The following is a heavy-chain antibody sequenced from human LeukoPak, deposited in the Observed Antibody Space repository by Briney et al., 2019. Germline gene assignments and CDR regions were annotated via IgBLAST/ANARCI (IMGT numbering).Heavy chain of an antibody. CDR1: GFTFSSYG. Sequence: TGGSLRLSCAASGFTFSSYGMHWVRQAPGKGLEWVAFIRYDGSNKYYADSVKGRFTISRDNSKNTLYLQMNSLRAEDTAVYYCAKAGFGEYGFDYWGQGTLVSASS. CDR2: IRYDGSNK. J-gene: IGHJ4*02. D-gene: IGHD3-10*01. CDR3: AKAGFGEYGFDY. V-gene: IGHV3-30*02.